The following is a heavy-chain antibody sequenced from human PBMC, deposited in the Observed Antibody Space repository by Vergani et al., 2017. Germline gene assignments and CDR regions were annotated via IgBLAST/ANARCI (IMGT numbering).Heavy chain of an antibody. Sequence: QVQLQESGPGLVKPSETLSLTCTVSGGSISSYYWSWIRQPPGKGLEWIGEIYHSGSANYNPSLKSRVTISVDKSKNQFSLKLSSVTAADTAVYYCARDLGDGDYSDYWGQGTLVTVSS. CDR2: IYHSGSA. J-gene: IGHJ4*02. V-gene: IGHV4-59*12. CDR1: GGSISSYY. CDR3: ARDLGDGDYSDY. D-gene: IGHD3-16*01.